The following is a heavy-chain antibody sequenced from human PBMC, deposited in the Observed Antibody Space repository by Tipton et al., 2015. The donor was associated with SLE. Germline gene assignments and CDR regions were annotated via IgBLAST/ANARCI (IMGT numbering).Heavy chain of an antibody. J-gene: IGHJ3*02. V-gene: IGHV1-2*02. CDR1: GYTFTGYY. CDR2: INPNSGGT. CDR3: ARDAAVAGSGAFDI. Sequence: QSGPEVKKPGASVKVSCKASGYTFTGYYMHWVRQAPGQGLEWMGWINPNSGGTNYAQKFQGRVTMTRDTSISTAYMELSRLRSDDTAVYYCARDAAVAGSGAFDIWGQGPMVTVSS. D-gene: IGHD6-19*01.